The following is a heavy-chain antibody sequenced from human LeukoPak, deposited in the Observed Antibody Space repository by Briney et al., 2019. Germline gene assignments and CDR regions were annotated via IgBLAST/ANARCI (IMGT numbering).Heavy chain of an antibody. CDR2: VNSDGSST. D-gene: IGHD2-15*01. Sequence: QSGGSLRLSCAASGFAFSSYWLHWVRQAPGKGLVWVSRVNSDGSSTNYADSVEGRFTVSRDNAKNTLFLQMNSLRVEDTALYYCARDLVGYIDYWGQGTLVTVSS. V-gene: IGHV3-74*01. CDR1: GFAFSSYW. J-gene: IGHJ4*02. CDR3: ARDLVGYIDY.